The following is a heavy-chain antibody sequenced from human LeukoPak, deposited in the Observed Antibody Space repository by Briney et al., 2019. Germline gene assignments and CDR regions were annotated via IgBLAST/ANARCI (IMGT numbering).Heavy chain of an antibody. CDR2: IYYSGST. V-gene: IGHV4-59*01. J-gene: IGHJ6*02. CDR3: ARVDRRGYCSGGSCRRSYYYGMDV. CDR1: GGSISSYY. D-gene: IGHD2-15*01. Sequence: SETLSLTCTVSGGSISSYYWSWIRQPPGKGLEWIGYIYYSGSTNYNPSLKSRVTISVDTSKNQFSLKLSSVTAADTAVYYCARVDRRGYCSGGSCRRSYYYGMDVWGQGTTVTVSS.